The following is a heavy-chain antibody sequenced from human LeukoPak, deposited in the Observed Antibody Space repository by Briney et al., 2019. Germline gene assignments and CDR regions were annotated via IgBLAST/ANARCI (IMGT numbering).Heavy chain of an antibody. CDR2: INHSGST. D-gene: IGHD1-26*01. CDR3: ARRRNSGSYYNFDY. J-gene: IGHJ4*02. CDR1: GGSFSGYY. Sequence: SSETLSLTCAVYGGSFSGYYWSWIRQPPGKGLEWIGEINHSGSTNYNLSLKSRVTISVDTSKNQFSLKLSSVTAADTAVYYCARRRNSGSYYNFDYWGQGTLVTVSS. V-gene: IGHV4-34*01.